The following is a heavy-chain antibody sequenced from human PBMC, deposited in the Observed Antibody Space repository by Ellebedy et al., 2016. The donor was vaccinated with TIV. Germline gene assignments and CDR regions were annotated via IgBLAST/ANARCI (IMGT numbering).Heavy chain of an antibody. J-gene: IGHJ4*02. D-gene: IGHD6-13*01. Sequence: ASVKVSCKASGFTFTSSAVQWVRQARGQRLEWIGWIVVGSGNTNYAQKFQERVTITRDMSTSTAYMELSSLRSEDTAVYYCAASSPSTAGYTRFDYWGQGTLVTVPS. CDR3: AASSPSTAGYTRFDY. V-gene: IGHV1-58*01. CDR1: GFTFTSSA. CDR2: IVVGSGNT.